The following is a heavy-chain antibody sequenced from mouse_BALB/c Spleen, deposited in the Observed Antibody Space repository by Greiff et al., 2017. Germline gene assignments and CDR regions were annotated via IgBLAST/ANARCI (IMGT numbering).Heavy chain of an antibody. J-gene: IGHJ4*01. CDR3: ARRRNGNYPYAMDY. V-gene: IGHV8-12*01. D-gene: IGHD2-1*01. CDR1: GFSLSTSGMG. Sequence: QVTLKESGPGILQPSQTLSLTCSFSGFSLSTSGMGVSWIRQPSGKGLEWLAHIYWDDDKRYNPSLKSRLTISKDTSRNQVFLKITSVDTADTATYYCARRRNGNYPYAMDYWGQGTSVTVSS. CDR2: IYWDDDK.